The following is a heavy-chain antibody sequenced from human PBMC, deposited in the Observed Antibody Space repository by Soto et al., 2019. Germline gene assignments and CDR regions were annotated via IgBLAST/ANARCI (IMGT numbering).Heavy chain of an antibody. CDR2: IYYSGST. CDR3: ARSAMDTYYFDY. D-gene: IGHD5-18*01. Sequence: SETRSLTCXVSGGSISSSSYYWGWIRQPPGKGLEWIGSIYYSGSTYYNPSLKSRVTISVDTSKNQFSLKLSSVTAADTAVYYCARSAMDTYYFDYWGQGTLVTVSS. CDR1: GGSISSSSYY. J-gene: IGHJ4*02. V-gene: IGHV4-39*01.